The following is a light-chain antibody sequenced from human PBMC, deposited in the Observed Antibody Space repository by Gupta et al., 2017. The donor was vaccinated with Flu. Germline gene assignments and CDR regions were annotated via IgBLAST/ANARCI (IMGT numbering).Light chain of an antibody. CDR2: DAS. Sequence: DIQMTQSPSSLSASVGDRVTITCQASQDISNYLNWYQQKPGKAPKLLIYDASNLETGVPSRFSGSGSGTDFTFTISSLQPEDIATYYCQQYDNLPRTFGPETKGDIK. J-gene: IGKJ3*01. V-gene: IGKV1-33*01. CDR1: QDISNY. CDR3: QQYDNLPRT.